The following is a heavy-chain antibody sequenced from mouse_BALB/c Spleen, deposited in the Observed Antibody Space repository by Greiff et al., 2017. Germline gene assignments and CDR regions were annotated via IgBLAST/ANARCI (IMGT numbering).Heavy chain of an antibody. Sequence: EVKVVESGGGLVQPGGSLKLSCAASGFTFSSYTMSWVRQTPEKRLEWVAYISNGGGSTYYPDTVKGRFTISRDNAKNTLYLQMSSLKSEDTAMYYFARQEGAWFAYWGQGTLVTVSA. CDR1: GFTFSSYT. CDR3: ARQEGAWFAY. CDR2: ISNGGGST. V-gene: IGHV5-12-2*01. J-gene: IGHJ3*01.